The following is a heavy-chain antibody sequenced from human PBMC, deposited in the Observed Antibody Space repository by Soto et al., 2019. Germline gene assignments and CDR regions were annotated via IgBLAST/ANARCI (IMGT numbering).Heavy chain of an antibody. CDR1: GFTFSSYG. CDR2: IWYDGSNK. CDR3: ASPASPDSSGPFDALDI. J-gene: IGHJ3*02. D-gene: IGHD3-22*01. V-gene: IGHV3-33*01. Sequence: PGGSLRLSCAASGFTFSSYGMHWVRQAPGKGLEWVAVIWYDGSNKYYADSVKGRFTISRDNSKNTLYLQMNSLRAEDTAVYYCASPASPDSSGPFDALDIWGQGTMVTVSS.